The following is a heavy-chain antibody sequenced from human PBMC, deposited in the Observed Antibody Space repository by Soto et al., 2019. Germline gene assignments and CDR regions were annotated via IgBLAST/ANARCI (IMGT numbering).Heavy chain of an antibody. CDR1: GGTFSSYA. CDR3: ASEYVEMATIGTGFDY. Sequence: QVQLVQSGAEVKKPGSSVKVSCKASGGTFSSYAISWVRQAPGQGLEWMGGIIPIFGTANYAQKFQGRVTITXXEXTXXAYMELSSLGSEDTAVYYCASEYVEMATIGTGFDYWGQGTLVTVSS. J-gene: IGHJ4*02. D-gene: IGHD5-12*01. CDR2: IIPIFGTA. V-gene: IGHV1-69*05.